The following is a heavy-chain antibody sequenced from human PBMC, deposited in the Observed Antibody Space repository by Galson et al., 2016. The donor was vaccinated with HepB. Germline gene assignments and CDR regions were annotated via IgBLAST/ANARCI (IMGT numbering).Heavy chain of an antibody. D-gene: IGHD6-19*01. Sequence: SCKASGGTFHSYAISWVRQAPGQGLEWMGAIIPIFGATNYAQKFQGRVTITADESTGTAYMELSSLRSDDTAVYYCARDRVEYRSGWYWVWDYWGQGTLVTVSS. J-gene: IGHJ4*02. CDR2: IIPIFGAT. V-gene: IGHV1-69*01. CDR1: GGTFHSYA. CDR3: ARDRVEYRSGWYWVWDY.